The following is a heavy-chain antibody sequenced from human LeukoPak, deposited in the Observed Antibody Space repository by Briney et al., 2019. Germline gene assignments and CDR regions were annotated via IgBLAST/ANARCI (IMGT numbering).Heavy chain of an antibody. CDR2: IYYSGST. V-gene: IGHV4-39*07. D-gene: IGHD3-22*01. J-gene: IGHJ4*02. CDR1: GGSISSSSYY. CDR3: ARKRRGYYYDSSGYLDY. Sequence: PSETLSLTCTVSGGSISSSSYYWGWIRQPPGKGLEWIGSIYYSGSTYYNPSLKSRVTISVDTSKNQFSLKLSSVTAADTAVYYCARKRRGYYYDSSGYLDYWGQGTLVTVSS.